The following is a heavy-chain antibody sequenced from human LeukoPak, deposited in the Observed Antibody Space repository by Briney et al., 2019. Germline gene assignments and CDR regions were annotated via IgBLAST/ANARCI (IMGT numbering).Heavy chain of an antibody. CDR1: GFPFNTHF. V-gene: IGHV3-64D*06. D-gene: IGHD1-26*01. Sequence: GGSLRLSCSASGFPFNTHFMHWVRQTPGKALEYVSTISTNGETTFYADSVTGRFTISRDNSQNTLYLQMSSLRPDDTAVYYCVKDLSGTWSFDYWGQGTLVTVSS. J-gene: IGHJ4*02. CDR3: VKDLSGTWSFDY. CDR2: ISTNGETT.